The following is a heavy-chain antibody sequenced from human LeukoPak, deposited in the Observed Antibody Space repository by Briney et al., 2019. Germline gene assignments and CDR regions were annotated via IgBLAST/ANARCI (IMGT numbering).Heavy chain of an antibody. V-gene: IGHV4-34*01. CDR1: GGSFSVYY. D-gene: IGHD1-1*01. CDR3: ARARWNVFDY. CDR2: INHSGST. J-gene: IGHJ4*02. Sequence: PSETLSLTCAVYGGSFSVYYWSWIRQPPGKGLEWIGEINHSGSTNYNPSLKSRVTISVDTSKNQFSLKLSSVTAADTAVYYCARARWNVFDYWGQGTLVTVSS.